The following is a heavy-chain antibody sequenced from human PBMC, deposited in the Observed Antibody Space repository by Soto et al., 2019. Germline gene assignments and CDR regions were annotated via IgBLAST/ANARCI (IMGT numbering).Heavy chain of an antibody. CDR3: AGGSPGKF. V-gene: IGHV3-33*01. D-gene: IGHD2-15*01. CDR1: GFSFSSYG. Sequence: QVQLVESGGGVVQPGRSLRLSCAASGFSFSSYGMHWVRQAPGKGLEWVAVIWYDGSNKYYAGSVKGRFTISRDNSKNTLYLQMNSLRAEDTAVYYCAGGSPGKFWGQGTLVTVSS. CDR2: IWYDGSNK. J-gene: IGHJ4*02.